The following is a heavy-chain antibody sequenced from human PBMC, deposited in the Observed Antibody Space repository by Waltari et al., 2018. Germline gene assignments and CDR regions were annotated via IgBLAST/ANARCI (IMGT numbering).Heavy chain of an antibody. CDR2: IYPGDADT. J-gene: IGHJ3*02. CDR1: GYSFTSYW. CDR3: ARVRGQWLMRGAFDI. V-gene: IGHV5-51*01. D-gene: IGHD6-19*01. Sequence: EVQLVQSGAEVKKPGESLKISCKGSGYSFTSYWIGWVRQMPGKGLEWMGIIYPGDADTRYSPSFQGQGTISADKSISTAYLQWSSLKASDTAVYYCARVRGQWLMRGAFDIWGQGTMVTVSS.